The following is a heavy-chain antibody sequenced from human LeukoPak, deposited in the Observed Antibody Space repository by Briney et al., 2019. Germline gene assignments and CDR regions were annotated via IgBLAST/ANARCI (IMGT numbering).Heavy chain of an antibody. V-gene: IGHV4-61*02. CDR3: ARDNGYYDSSGVDY. J-gene: IGHJ4*02. Sequence: SQTLSLTCAVSSGSISGSISGNRLYWNWIRQAAGKGLEWIGRVHSGETTNYNPSLAGRVTVSVDRSKNQFSLKLSSVTAADTAVYYCARDNGYYDSSGVDYWGQGTLVTVSS. D-gene: IGHD3-22*01. CDR2: VHSGETT. CDR1: SGSISGSISGNRLY.